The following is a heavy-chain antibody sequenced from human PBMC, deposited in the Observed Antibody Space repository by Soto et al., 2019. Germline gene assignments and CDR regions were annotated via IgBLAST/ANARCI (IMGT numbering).Heavy chain of an antibody. Sequence: QVQLQESGPGLVKPSQTLSLTCTVSGGSISSGDYYWSWIRQPPGKGLEWIGYIYYSGSTYYNPSLKSRVTISVDTSKNQFSLKLSSVTAADTAVYYCASYHCISTSCYWFDPWGQGTLVTVSS. CDR1: GGSISSGDYY. CDR2: IYYSGST. J-gene: IGHJ5*02. CDR3: ASYHCISTSCYWFDP. D-gene: IGHD2-2*01. V-gene: IGHV4-30-4*01.